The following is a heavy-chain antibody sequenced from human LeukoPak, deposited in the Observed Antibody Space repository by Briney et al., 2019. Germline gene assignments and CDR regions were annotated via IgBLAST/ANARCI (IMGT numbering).Heavy chain of an antibody. CDR3: ARDLSRTYTVDY. D-gene: IGHD2-2*02. J-gene: IGHJ4*02. Sequence: PGGSLRLSCAASGFSFSSHAMHWVRQAPGRGLEWVAFVSYDGRIYSHADFVKGRFTISRDNSKNTLYLQMNSLRAEDTAVYFCARDLSRTYTVDYWGQGTLVTVSS. CDR2: VSYDGRIY. V-gene: IGHV3-30*04. CDR1: GFSFSSHA.